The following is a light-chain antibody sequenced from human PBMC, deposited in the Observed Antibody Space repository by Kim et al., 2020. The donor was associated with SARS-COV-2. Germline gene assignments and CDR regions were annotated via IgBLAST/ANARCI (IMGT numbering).Light chain of an antibody. V-gene: IGLV3-21*04. J-gene: IGLJ3*02. CDR3: QVWGSSSDHWV. CDR2: YDS. Sequence: SYELTQPPSVSVAPGKTAKITCGGNNIGSRSVHWYQQKPGQAPVLVIYYDSDRPSGIPERYSGSNSGNTATLAISRVEAGDEADYCCQVWGSSSDHWVYGEGTRLTVL. CDR1: NIGSRS.